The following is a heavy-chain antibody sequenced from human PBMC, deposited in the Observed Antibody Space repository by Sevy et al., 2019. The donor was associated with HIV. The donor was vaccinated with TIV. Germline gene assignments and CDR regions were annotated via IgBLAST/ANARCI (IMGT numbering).Heavy chain of an antibody. V-gene: IGHV4-34*01. J-gene: IGHJ5*02. Sequence: SETLSLTCAVYGGSFSGYYWNWIRQSPGKGLEWIGEINHSGSTHYNPSLKSRVTISVDTSKNQFSLRLNSVTAADTXVYYCARAPPVVVVPGAPSWFDPWGQGTLVTVSS. D-gene: IGHD2-2*01. CDR1: GGSFSGYY. CDR2: INHSGST. CDR3: ARAPPVVVVPGAPSWFDP.